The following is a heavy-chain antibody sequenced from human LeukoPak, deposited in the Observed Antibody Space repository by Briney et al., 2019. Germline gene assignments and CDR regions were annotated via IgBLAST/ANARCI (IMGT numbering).Heavy chain of an antibody. CDR1: GYTFTRYG. Sequence: ASVKVSCKASGYTFTRYGISWVRQAPGQGREWMGWISAYNGNTNYAQKLQGRVTMTTDTSTSTAYMELRSLRSDDTAVYYCARDRAAAGRDFDDWGQGTLVTVSS. CDR3: ARDRAAAGRDFDD. J-gene: IGHJ4*02. CDR2: ISAYNGNT. V-gene: IGHV1-18*01. D-gene: IGHD6-13*01.